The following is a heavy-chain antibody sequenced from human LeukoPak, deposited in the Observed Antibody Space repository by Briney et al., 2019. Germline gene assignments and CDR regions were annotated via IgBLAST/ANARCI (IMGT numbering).Heavy chain of an antibody. Sequence: SETLSLTCAVSGGSISSSNWWRGGRPPPGKGLEWIGEIYHSGSTNYNPSLKSRVTISVDKSKNQFSLKLSSVTAADTAVYYCARLGYSGYDLVYWGQGTLVTVSS. CDR1: GGSISSSNW. V-gene: IGHV4-4*02. CDR3: ARLGYSGYDLVY. CDR2: IYHSGST. J-gene: IGHJ4*02. D-gene: IGHD5-12*01.